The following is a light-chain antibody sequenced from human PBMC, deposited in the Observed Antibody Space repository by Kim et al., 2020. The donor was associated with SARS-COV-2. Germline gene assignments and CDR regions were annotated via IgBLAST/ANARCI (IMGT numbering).Light chain of an antibody. J-gene: IGKJ1*01. CDR3: QKYNTPPLT. Sequence: DIQMTQSPSSLSTFVRDRVTITCRASQGIENYLAWYQHKPGKVPKLLIYAASTLQSWVPSRFSGSGSGTDFTLTISSLQPEDVATYYCQKYNTPPLTFGQGTKVDIK. CDR2: AAS. CDR1: QGIENY. V-gene: IGKV1-27*01.